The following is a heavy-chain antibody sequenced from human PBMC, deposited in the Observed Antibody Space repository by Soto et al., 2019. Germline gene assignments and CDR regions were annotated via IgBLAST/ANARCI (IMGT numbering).Heavy chain of an antibody. V-gene: IGHV1-46*01. CDR3: ARDVVGVVRD. CDR2: IHPRDGGT. J-gene: IGHJ4*02. CDR1: GYTFTNYY. Sequence: ASVKVSCKAFGYTFTNYYIHWVRQAPGQGLEWVGRIHPRDGGTSYAQKFQDKVTMTRDTSTSTVYMELRSLRSEDTAVYYCARDVVGVVRDWGQGTLVTAPQ. D-gene: IGHD2-21*01.